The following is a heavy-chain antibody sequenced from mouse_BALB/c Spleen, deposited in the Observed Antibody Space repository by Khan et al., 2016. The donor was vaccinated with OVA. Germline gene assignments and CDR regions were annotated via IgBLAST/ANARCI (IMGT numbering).Heavy chain of an antibody. J-gene: IGHJ3*01. CDR1: GYKFTDFT. Sequence: QVQLKQSGAELVRPGVSVKISCKGSGYKFTDFTMHWVKQSHAKSLEWIGVISTYYGDATYNQKFKGKATMTVDKSSSTAYMELARLTSEDSAMYDCARGGGGSRVAYWGQGTMVTVSA. CDR2: ISTYYGDA. V-gene: IGHV1S137*01. D-gene: IGHD1-1*01. CDR3: ARGGGGSRVAY.